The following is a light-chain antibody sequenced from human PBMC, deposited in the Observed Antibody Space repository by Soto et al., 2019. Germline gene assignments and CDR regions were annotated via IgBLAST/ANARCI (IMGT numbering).Light chain of an antibody. CDR3: HSYDSSLSGWV. CDR1: SSNIGAGYD. V-gene: IGLV1-40*01. CDR2: DNS. J-gene: IGLJ3*02. Sequence: QAVVTQPPSVSGAPGQRVTISCTGSSSNIGAGYDVHWYQQLPGTAPKLLIYDNSNRPSGVPDRFSGSKSGTSASLAITGLQAEDEADYYCHSYDSSLSGWVFGGGTKLTVL.